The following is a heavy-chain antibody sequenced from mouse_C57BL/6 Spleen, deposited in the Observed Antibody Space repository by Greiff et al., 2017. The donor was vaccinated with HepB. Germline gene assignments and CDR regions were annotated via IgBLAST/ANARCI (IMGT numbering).Heavy chain of an antibody. V-gene: IGHV1-53*01. CDR2: INPSDGGT. Sequence: VQLQQPGTELVKPGASVKLSCKASGYTFTSYWMHWVQQRPGQGLEWIGNINPSDGGTNYKAKFKSKATLTVDKSSSTAYMQLSSLTSEDSAVYYCARESLIYYYGSSYDDYAMDYWGQGTSVTVSS. J-gene: IGHJ4*01. CDR1: GYTFTSYW. CDR3: ARESLIYYYGSSYDDYAMDY. D-gene: IGHD1-1*01.